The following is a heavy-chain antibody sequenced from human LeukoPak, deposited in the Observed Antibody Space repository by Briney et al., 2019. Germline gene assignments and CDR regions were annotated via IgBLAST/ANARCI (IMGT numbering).Heavy chain of an antibody. CDR1: GFTFSNYG. CDR3: AKAYLPGFGDFKGWEEY. CDR2: ITVSGDET. J-gene: IGHJ4*02. Sequence: PGGSLRLSCEASGFTFSNYGMTWVRQAPGKGLEWVSTITVSGDETSVADSVKGRFTISRDNSKNTLYLQMSSLRVEDTAVYYCAKAYLPGFGDFKGWEEYWGQGTRVSVSS. D-gene: IGHD4-17*01. V-gene: IGHV3-23*01.